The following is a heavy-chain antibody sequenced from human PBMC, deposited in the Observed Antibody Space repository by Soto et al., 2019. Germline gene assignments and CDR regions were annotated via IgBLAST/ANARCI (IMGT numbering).Heavy chain of an antibody. V-gene: IGHV3-33*01. Sequence: GGSLRLSCAASGFTFSSYGMHWVRQAPGKGLEWVAVIWYDGSNKYYADSVKGRFTISRDNSKNTLYLQMNSLRAEDTAVYYCARDPPRIVGATAVYYYYGMDVWGQGTTVTVSS. CDR3: ARDPPRIVGATAVYYYYGMDV. CDR2: IWYDGSNK. J-gene: IGHJ6*02. D-gene: IGHD1-26*01. CDR1: GFTFSSYG.